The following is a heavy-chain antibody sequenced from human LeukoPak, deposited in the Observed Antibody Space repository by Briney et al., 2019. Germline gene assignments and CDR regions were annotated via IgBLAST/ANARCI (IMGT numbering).Heavy chain of an antibody. V-gene: IGHV3-73*01. CDR3: TAPGLRYFDWFGDYMDV. J-gene: IGHJ6*03. CDR1: GFTFSGSA. CDR2: IRSKANSYAT. D-gene: IGHD3-9*01. Sequence: GGSLRLSCAASGFTFSGSAMHWVRQASGKRLEWVGRIRSKANSYATAYAASVKGRFTISRDDSKNTAYLQMNSLKTEDTAVYYCTAPGLRYFDWFGDYMDVWGKGTTVTISS.